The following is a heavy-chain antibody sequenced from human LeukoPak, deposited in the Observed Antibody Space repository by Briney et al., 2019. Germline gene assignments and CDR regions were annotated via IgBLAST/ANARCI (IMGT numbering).Heavy chain of an antibody. D-gene: IGHD4-11*01. CDR1: GFTFSDYY. CDR3: AKVTSSMTTLSTPIDY. J-gene: IGHJ4*02. V-gene: IGHV3-11*04. Sequence: GGSLRLSCAASGFTFSDYYMSWIRQAPGKGLEWVSYISSSGSTIYYADSVKGRFTISRDNAKNSLYLQMNSLRAEDTAVYYCAKVTSSMTTLSTPIDYWGQGTLVTVSS. CDR2: ISSSGSTI.